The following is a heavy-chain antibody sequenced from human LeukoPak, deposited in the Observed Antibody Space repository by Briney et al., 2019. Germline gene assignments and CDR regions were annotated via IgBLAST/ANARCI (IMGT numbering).Heavy chain of an antibody. V-gene: IGHV3-23*01. CDR1: GFTFSSYG. CDR2: ITGSGALT. CDR3: AKPYGYYYYYMDV. J-gene: IGHJ6*03. Sequence: GGSLRLSCAASGFTFSSYGMTWVRQAPGQGLEWVSSITGSGALTYYADSVKGRFTISRDNSKNTLYLQMNSLRAEDTAVYYCAKPYGYYYYYMDVWGKGTTVTISS. D-gene: IGHD3-10*01.